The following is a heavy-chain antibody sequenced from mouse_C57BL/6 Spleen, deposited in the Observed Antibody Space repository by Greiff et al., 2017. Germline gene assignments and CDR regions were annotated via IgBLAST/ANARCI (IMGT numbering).Heavy chain of an antibody. V-gene: IGHV1-64*01. CDR1: GYTFTSYW. CDR3: ARGDYGNSWYFDV. CDR2: IHPNSGST. J-gene: IGHJ1*03. D-gene: IGHD2-1*01. Sequence: QVHVKQPGAELVKPGASVKLSCKASGYTFTSYWMHWVKQRPGQGLEWIGMIHPNSGSTNYNEKFKSKATLTVDKSSSTAYMQLSSLTSEDSAVYYCARGDYGNSWYFDVWGTGTTVTVSS.